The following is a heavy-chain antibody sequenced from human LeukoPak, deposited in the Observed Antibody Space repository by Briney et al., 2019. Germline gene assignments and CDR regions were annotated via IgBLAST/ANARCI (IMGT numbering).Heavy chain of an antibody. CDR2: INHSGST. D-gene: IGHD3-10*01. CDR1: GGSFSGYY. V-gene: IGHV4-34*01. Sequence: SETLSLTCAVYGGSFSGYYWSWIRQPPGKGPEWIGEINHSGSTNYSPSLKSRGTISVDTSKNQFSLKLSSVTAADTAVYYCARGPWFGELGYYYYYMDVWGKGTTVTVSS. J-gene: IGHJ6*03. CDR3: ARGPWFGELGYYYYYMDV.